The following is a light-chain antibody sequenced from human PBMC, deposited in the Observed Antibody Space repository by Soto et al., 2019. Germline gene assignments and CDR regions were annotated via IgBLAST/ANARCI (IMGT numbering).Light chain of an antibody. V-gene: IGLV9-49*01. CDR2: VGTGGIMG. CDR1: SGYSNYK. CDR3: GADHGSGSNFVSVV. Sequence: QPVLTQPPSASASLGASVTLTCTLSSGYSNYKVDWYQQRPGKGPRFVMRVGTGGIMGSKGDGIPDRFSVLGSGLNRYLTIKNIQEEDESDYHCGADHGSGSNFVSVVFGGGTQLTVL. J-gene: IGLJ2*01.